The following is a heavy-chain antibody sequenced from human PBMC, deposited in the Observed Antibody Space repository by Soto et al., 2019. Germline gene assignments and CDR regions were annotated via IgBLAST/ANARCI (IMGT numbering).Heavy chain of an antibody. D-gene: IGHD6-19*01. CDR1: GGSISSYY. Sequence: PSETLSVTCTVSGGSISSYYWSWIRQPPGKRLELIGYIYYSGSTNYNPSLKSRVTISVDTSKNQFSLKLSSVTAADTAVYYCAITEQWLVIRYWGQGTQVTVSS. CDR2: IYYSGST. V-gene: IGHV4-59*01. CDR3: AITEQWLVIRY. J-gene: IGHJ4*02.